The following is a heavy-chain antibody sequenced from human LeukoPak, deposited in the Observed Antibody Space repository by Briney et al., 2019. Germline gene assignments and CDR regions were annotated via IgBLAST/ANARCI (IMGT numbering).Heavy chain of an antibody. CDR1: DGSITNYY. Sequence: SETLSLTCTVSDGSITNYYGSWIRQPAGKGLEWIGRIHTSGSIHYNPSLQSRVTMSVDTSKNQFSLKLNSVTAADTAVYYCARLSPKGGGGTFFDYWGQGTLVTVSS. CDR2: IHTSGSI. CDR3: ARLSPKGGGGTFFDY. V-gene: IGHV4-4*07. J-gene: IGHJ4*02. D-gene: IGHD3-16*01.